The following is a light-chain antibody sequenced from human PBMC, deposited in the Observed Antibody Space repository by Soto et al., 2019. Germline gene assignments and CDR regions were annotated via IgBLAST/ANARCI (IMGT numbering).Light chain of an antibody. CDR1: ESLFGF. V-gene: IGKV3-15*01. CDR3: QTYNDWPFV. CDR2: GVS. J-gene: IGKJ2*01. Sequence: EIVMTQSPATLSASPGESVSLSCRASESLFGFLAWYQQKPGQAPRLLIYGVSTKATGVPARFSGSGSAADVTLTISSVQSDDSAVYYCQTYNDWPFVLGQGTKLEI.